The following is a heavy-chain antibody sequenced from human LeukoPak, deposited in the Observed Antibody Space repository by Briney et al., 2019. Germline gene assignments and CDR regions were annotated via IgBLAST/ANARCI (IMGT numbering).Heavy chain of an antibody. CDR1: GYTFTSYD. CDR2: MNPNSGNT. CDR3: ARKSSSWHYYYYYYMDV. J-gene: IGHJ6*03. V-gene: IGHV1-8*01. D-gene: IGHD6-13*01. Sequence: ASVKVSCKASGYTFTSYDINWVRQATGQGLEWMGWMNPNSGNTGYAQKFQGRVTMTRNTSISTAYMELSGLRSEDTAVYYCARKSSSWHYYYYYYMDVWGKGTTVTVSS.